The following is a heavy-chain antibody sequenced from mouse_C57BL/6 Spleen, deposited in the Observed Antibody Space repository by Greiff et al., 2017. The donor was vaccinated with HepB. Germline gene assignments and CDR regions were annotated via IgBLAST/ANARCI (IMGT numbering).Heavy chain of an antibody. Sequence: DVKLVESGGGLVKPGGSLKLSCAASGFTFSDYGMHWVRQAPEKGLEWVAYISSGSSTIYYADTVKGRFTISRDNAKNTLFLQMTSLRSEDTAMYYCARGYYGNYEYFDVWGTGTTVTVSS. J-gene: IGHJ1*03. CDR3: ARGYYGNYEYFDV. D-gene: IGHD2-1*01. CDR2: ISSGSSTI. CDR1: GFTFSDYG. V-gene: IGHV5-17*01.